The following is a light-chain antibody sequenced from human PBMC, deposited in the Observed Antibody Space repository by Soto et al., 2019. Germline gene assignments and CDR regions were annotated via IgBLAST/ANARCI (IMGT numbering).Light chain of an antibody. CDR3: QQRSNWPLT. V-gene: IGKV3-11*01. J-gene: IGKJ5*01. CDR1: QSVGSS. Sequence: EIVLTQSPATLSLSPVERATLSGMASQSVGSSLAWYQQRPGQAPRLLIYDAFIRATGIPARFSGSESGTDFTLTISSLEPEDFAVYYCQQRSNWPLTFGQGTRLEIK. CDR2: DAF.